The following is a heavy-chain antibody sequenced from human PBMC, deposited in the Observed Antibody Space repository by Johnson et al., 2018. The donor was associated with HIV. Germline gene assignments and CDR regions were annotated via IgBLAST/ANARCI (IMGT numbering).Heavy chain of an antibody. CDR1: GFTFSSYG. CDR2: IKQDGSEK. J-gene: IGHJ3*02. CDR3: ARGGIAAKEPWRAFDI. D-gene: IGHD6-13*01. V-gene: IGHV3-7*04. Sequence: VQLVESGGGVVQTGGSLRLSCAASGFTFSSYGMHWVRQAPGKGLEWVANIKQDGSEKYYVDSVKGRFTISRDNSKNTLYLQMNSLRAEDTAVYYCARGGIAAKEPWRAFDIWGQGAMVSVSS.